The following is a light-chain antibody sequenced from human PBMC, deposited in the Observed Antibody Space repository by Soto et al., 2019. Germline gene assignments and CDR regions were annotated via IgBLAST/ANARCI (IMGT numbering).Light chain of an antibody. CDR1: QSISSY. CDR3: QKYNSAVDT. Sequence: DIQMTQSPSSLSASVGDRVTITCRASQSISSYLNWYQQKPGKAPKLLIYAASTLQSRVPSRLRGSGSGTDFSLNISSTQHEDVGNYYCQKYNSAVDTFGGGTK. J-gene: IGKJ4*01. V-gene: IGKV1-27*01. CDR2: AAS.